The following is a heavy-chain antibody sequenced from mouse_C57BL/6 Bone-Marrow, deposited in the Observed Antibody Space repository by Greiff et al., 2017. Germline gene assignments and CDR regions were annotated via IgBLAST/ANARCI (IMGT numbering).Heavy chain of an antibody. CDR2: ISSGSSTI. J-gene: IGHJ4*01. V-gene: IGHV5-17*01. CDR1: GFTFSDYG. CDR3: ARDSYYSKRAMDY. D-gene: IGHD2-5*01. Sequence: EVHLVESGGGLVKPGGSLKLSCAASGFTFSDYGMHWVRQAPEKGLEWVAYISSGSSTIYYADTVKGRFTISRDNAKNTLFLQMTSLRSEDTAMYYCARDSYYSKRAMDYWGQGTSVTVSS.